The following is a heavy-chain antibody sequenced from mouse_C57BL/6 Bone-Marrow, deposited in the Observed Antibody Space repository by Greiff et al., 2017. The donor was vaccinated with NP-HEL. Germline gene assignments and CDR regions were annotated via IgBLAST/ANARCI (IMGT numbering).Heavy chain of an antibody. V-gene: IGHV2-2*01. D-gene: IGHD4-1*01. Sequence: VQLKQSGPGLVQPSQSLSITCTVSGFSLTSYGVHWVRQSPGKGLEWLGVIWSGGSTDYNAAFISRLSISKDNSKSQVFFKMNSLQADDTAIYYCARSNWDVTYWYFDVWGTGTTVTVSS. CDR1: GFSLTSYG. J-gene: IGHJ1*03. CDR2: IWSGGST. CDR3: ARSNWDVTYWYFDV.